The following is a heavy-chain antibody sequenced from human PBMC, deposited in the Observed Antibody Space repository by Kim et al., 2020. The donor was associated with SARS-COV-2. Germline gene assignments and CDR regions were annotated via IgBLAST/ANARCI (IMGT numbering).Heavy chain of an antibody. J-gene: IGHJ5*02. V-gene: IGHV4-39*01. Sequence: TLSLTCTVSGGSISSSNYYWGWIRQPPGKGLEWIGSIYYSGSTYYKPSLKSPVTISVDTSKNQFSLKLSSVTAADTAVYYCAKQRGYSYERGWFDPWGQGTLVTVSS. CDR1: GGSISSSNYY. D-gene: IGHD5-18*01. CDR2: IYYSGST. CDR3: AKQRGYSYERGWFDP.